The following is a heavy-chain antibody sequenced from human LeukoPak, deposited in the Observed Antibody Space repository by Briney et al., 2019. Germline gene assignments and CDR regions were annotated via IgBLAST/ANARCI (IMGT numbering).Heavy chain of an antibody. CDR2: IKGNGATT. CDR1: GFTFSNYY. CDR3: ARDSAMLRGPLVIYYFDF. J-gene: IGHJ4*02. Sequence: PGGSLRLSCEASGFTFSNYYMSWIRQAPGKGLEWVSHIKGNGATTYYADSVRGRFTISRDNAKNSLFLQMNSLRVEDTAVYYCARDSAMLRGPLVIYYFDFWGQGTLVTVSS. D-gene: IGHD3-10*01. V-gene: IGHV3-11*01.